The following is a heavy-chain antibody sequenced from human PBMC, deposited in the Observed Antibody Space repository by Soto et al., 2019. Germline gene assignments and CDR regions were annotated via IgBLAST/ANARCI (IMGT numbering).Heavy chain of an antibody. J-gene: IGHJ4*02. Sequence: GGSLRLSCAASGFTFSSYWMSWVRQAPGKGLGWVANIKQDGSEKYYVDSVKGRFTISRDNAKNSLYLQMNSLRAEDTAVYYCARDGYGDIVVVPAYWGQGTLVTVS. CDR2: IKQDGSEK. D-gene: IGHD2-2*01. V-gene: IGHV3-7*03. CDR3: ARDGYGDIVVVPAY. CDR1: GFTFSSYW.